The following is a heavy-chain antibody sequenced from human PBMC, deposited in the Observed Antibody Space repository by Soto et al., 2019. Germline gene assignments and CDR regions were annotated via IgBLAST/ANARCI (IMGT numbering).Heavy chain of an antibody. D-gene: IGHD3-22*01. J-gene: IGHJ4*02. CDR3: ARDREDYYDSSGPTGY. CDR2: INAGNGNT. V-gene: IGHV1-3*01. CDR1: GYTFTSYA. Sequence: QVQLVQSGAEVKKPGASVKVSCKASGYTFTSYAMHWVRQAPGQRLEWMGWINAGNGNTKYSQKFQGRVTITRDTXASXAYMELSSLRSEDTAVYYCARDREDYYDSSGPTGYWGQGTPVTVSS.